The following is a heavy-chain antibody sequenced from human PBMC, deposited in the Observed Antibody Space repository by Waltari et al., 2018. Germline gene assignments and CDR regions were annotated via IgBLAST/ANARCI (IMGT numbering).Heavy chain of an antibody. CDR2: IIPMLDIS. CDR1: GGTFSTYT. V-gene: IGHV1-69*02. CDR3: ASGSLYFDY. J-gene: IGHJ4*02. D-gene: IGHD3-10*01. Sequence: QVQLVQSGAEVKKPGSSVKVSCKASGGTFSTYTINWVRQAPGQGPEWMGTIIPMLDISKYAQKFQGRVTITADKSTGTAHMELTSLRSEDTAVYYCASGSLYFDYWGQGTLVTVSS.